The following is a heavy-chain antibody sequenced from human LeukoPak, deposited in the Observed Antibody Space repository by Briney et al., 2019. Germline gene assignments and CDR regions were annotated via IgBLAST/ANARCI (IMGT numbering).Heavy chain of an antibody. CDR3: AKDKRGTDILTGYGFGD. CDR1: GFTFDDYA. CDR2: ISWNSGSI. Sequence: GGSLGLSCAASGFTFDDYAMHWVRQAPGKGLEWVSGISWNSGSIGYADSVKGRFTISRDNAKNSLYLQMNSLRAEDTALYYCAKDKRGTDILTGYGFGDWGQGTLVTVSS. D-gene: IGHD3-9*01. V-gene: IGHV3-9*01. J-gene: IGHJ4*02.